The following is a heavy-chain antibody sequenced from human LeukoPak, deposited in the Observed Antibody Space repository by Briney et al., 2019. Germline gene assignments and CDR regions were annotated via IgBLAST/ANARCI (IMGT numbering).Heavy chain of an antibody. Sequence: ASVKVSCKASGYIFTSYGISWVRQAPGQGLEWMGWISAYNGNTNYAQKLQGRVTMTTDTSTSTAYMELRSLRSDDTAVYYCASSQWELPRMDVWGQGTTVTVSS. CDR1: GYIFTSYG. CDR2: ISAYNGNT. J-gene: IGHJ6*02. D-gene: IGHD1-26*01. CDR3: ASSQWELPRMDV. V-gene: IGHV1-18*01.